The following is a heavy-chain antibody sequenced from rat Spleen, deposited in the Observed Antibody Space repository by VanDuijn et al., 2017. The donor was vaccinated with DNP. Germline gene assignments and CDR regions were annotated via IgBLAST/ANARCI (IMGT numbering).Heavy chain of an antibody. J-gene: IGHJ3*01. Sequence: QVQLQQSGAELAKPGSSVKISCKASGNAFITNYFGWIKQTTGQGLDYIGYIHTGSGGTAYNEKFKGKATLTVDKSSSTAFMQLTSLTPDDSAVYYCATGSNWFAYWGQGTLVTVSS. D-gene: IGHD5-1*01. CDR1: GNAFITNY. CDR2: IHTGSGGT. CDR3: ATGSNWFAY. V-gene: IGHV1-43*01.